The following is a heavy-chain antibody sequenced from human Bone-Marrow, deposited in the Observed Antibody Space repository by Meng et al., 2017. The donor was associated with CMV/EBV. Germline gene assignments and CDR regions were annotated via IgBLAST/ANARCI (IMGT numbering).Heavy chain of an antibody. J-gene: IGHJ5*02. V-gene: IGHV4-59*01. CDR3: SRSSTRYKFDP. CDR1: GGSISSYY. D-gene: IGHD1-1*01. CDR2: IHSSGNT. Sequence: SETLSLTCTVSGGSISSYYWSWIRQPPGKGLEWIGYIHSSGNTNYNPSLKSRVTISADASNNQFSLRLSSVTAADTAIYYCSRSSTRYKFDPWGQGTLVTVSS.